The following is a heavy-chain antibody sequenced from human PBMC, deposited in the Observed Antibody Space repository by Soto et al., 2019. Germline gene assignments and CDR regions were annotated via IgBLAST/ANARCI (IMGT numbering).Heavy chain of an antibody. J-gene: IGHJ4*02. Sequence: RGSLRLSCAASGFTFSSYGMHWFRQAPGKGLEWVAVISYDGSNKYYADSVKGRFTISRDNSKNTLYLQMNSLRAEDTAVYYCAKNLGVVVPAAMAGGDYWGQGTLVTVSS. V-gene: IGHV3-30*18. CDR1: GFTFSSYG. CDR3: AKNLGVVVPAAMAGGDY. CDR2: ISYDGSNK. D-gene: IGHD2-2*01.